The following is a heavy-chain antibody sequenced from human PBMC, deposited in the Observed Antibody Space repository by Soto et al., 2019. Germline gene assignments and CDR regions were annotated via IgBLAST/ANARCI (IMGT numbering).Heavy chain of an antibody. CDR1: GGSISSYY. D-gene: IGHD6-19*01. CDR2: IYYSGST. V-gene: IGHV4-59*01. CDR3: ARVQIDSSGWYSAYYFDY. Sequence: SETLSLTCTVSGGSISSYYWSWIRQPPGKGLEWIGYIYYSGSTNYNPSLKSRVTISVDTSKNQFSLKLSSVTAADTAVYYCARVQIDSSGWYSAYYFDYWGQGTLVTAPQ. J-gene: IGHJ4*02.